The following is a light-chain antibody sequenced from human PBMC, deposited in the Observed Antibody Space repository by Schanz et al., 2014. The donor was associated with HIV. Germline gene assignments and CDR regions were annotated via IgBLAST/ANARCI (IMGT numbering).Light chain of an antibody. CDR1: SSDVGGYNY. V-gene: IGLV2-14*01. Sequence: QSVLTQPASVSGSPGQSITISCTGTSSDVGGYNYVSWYQQHPGKAPKLMIYDVSNRPSGVSNRFSGSRSGNTASLTVSGLQAEDEADYYCCSYAGSGTFVVLGGGTKLTVL. CDR2: DVS. CDR3: CSYAGSGTFVV. J-gene: IGLJ2*01.